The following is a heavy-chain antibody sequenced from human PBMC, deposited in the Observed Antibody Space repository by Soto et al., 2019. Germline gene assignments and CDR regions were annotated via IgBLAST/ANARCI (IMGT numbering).Heavy chain of an antibody. V-gene: IGHV4-59*12. CDR2: IYYSGST. J-gene: IGHJ6*02. Sequence: SETLSLTCTVSGGSISFYHWSWIRQPPGKGLEWIGYIYYSGSTNYNPSLKSRVTISADTSKNQFSLRLTSVTVADTAVYYCARDWLGCSGDSCHPGSPGYYYYGMDVWGQGTTVTVSS. CDR3: ARDWLGCSGDSCHPGSPGYYYYGMDV. D-gene: IGHD2-15*01. CDR1: GGSISFYH.